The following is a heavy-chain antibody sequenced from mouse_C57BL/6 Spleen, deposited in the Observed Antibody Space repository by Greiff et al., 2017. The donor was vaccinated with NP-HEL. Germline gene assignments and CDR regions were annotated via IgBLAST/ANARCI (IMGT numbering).Heavy chain of an antibody. CDR1: GYTFTSYT. CDR3: ARGGIGTRYFDV. Sequence: QVQLQQSGAELARPGASVKMSCKASGYTFTSYTMHWVKQRPGQGLEWIGYINPSSGYTKYNQKFKDKATLTVDTSSSTAYMQLSSLTSEDSAVYYCARGGIGTRYFDVWGTGTTLTVSS. D-gene: IGHD4-1*01. CDR2: INPSSGYT. J-gene: IGHJ1*03. V-gene: IGHV1-4*01.